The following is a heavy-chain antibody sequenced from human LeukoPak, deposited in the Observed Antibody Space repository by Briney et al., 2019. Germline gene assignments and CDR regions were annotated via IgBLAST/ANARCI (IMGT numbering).Heavy chain of an antibody. J-gene: IGHJ4*02. CDR2: IYSGGST. Sequence: GGSLRLSRAASGFTVSNNYMSWVRQAPGKGLEWVSLIYSGGSTYYADSVKGRFTISRDNSKNTLYLQMNSLRAEDTAVYYCARESGIAVAGDLFDYWGQGTLVTVSS. CDR3: ARESGIAVAGDLFDY. CDR1: GFTVSNNY. V-gene: IGHV3-66*01. D-gene: IGHD6-19*01.